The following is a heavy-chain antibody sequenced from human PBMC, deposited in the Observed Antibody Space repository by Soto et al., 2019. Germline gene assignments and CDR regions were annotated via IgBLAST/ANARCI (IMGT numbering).Heavy chain of an antibody. CDR3: GRWGRDSSGWYIDY. CDR1: GFSFSSYY. D-gene: IGHD6-19*01. V-gene: IGHV3-7*01. Sequence: EVQLEESGGGLVQPGGSLRLSCAASGFSFSSYYMAWARQAPGKGLEWVGNIKQDGSVIVYADSVKGRFTISIDNARNSLYLQMNSLRVEDTAMYYCGRWGRDSSGWYIDYWGQGTLVTVSS. J-gene: IGHJ4*02. CDR2: IKQDGSVI.